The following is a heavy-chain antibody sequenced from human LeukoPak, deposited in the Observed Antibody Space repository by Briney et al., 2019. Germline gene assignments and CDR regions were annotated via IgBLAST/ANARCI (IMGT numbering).Heavy chain of an antibody. CDR2: ISSSSSYI. J-gene: IGHJ4*02. D-gene: IGHD6-6*01. CDR1: GFTFSSYS. CDR3: ARDLRSGVAARPALPFDY. V-gene: IGHV3-21*01. Sequence: GGSLRLSCAASGFTFSSYSMNWVRQAPGKGLEWVSSISSSSSYIYYADSVKGRFTISRDNAKNSLYLQMNSLRAEDTAVYYCARDLRSGVAARPALPFDYWGQGTLVTVSS.